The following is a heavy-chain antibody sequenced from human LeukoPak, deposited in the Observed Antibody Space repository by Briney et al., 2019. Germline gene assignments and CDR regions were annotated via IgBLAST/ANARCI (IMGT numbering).Heavy chain of an antibody. D-gene: IGHD3-16*01. V-gene: IGHV4-59*08. J-gene: IGHJ6*02. CDR2: IYYSGST. CDR3: ARQISYGDYVQFSYYGMDV. CDR1: GGSISSYY. Sequence: SETLSLTCTVSGGSISSYYWSWIRQPPGKGLEWIGYIYYSGSTNYNPSLKSRVTISVDTSKNQFSLKLSSVTAADTAVYYCARQISYGDYVQFSYYGMDVWGRGTTVTVSS.